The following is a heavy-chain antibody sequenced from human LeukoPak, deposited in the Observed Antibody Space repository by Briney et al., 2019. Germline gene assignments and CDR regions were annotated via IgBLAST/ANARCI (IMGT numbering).Heavy chain of an antibody. Sequence: GGTLRLSCAASGFTFSSYGMSWVRQAPGKGLEWVSSISSSGLYIYYADSVKGRFTISRDNAKNSLYLQMSSLRAEDTAVYYCAREERDGYSYYWYFDLWGRGTLVTVSS. J-gene: IGHJ2*01. CDR3: AREERDGYSYYWYFDL. D-gene: IGHD5-24*01. CDR2: ISSSGLYI. V-gene: IGHV3-21*01. CDR1: GFTFSSYG.